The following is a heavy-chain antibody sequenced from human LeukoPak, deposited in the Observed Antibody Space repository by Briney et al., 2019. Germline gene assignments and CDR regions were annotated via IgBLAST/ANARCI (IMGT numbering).Heavy chain of an antibody. J-gene: IGHJ6*03. V-gene: IGHV3-74*01. CDR1: GFTSSSHW. CDR3: ASDYYYYYLGV. Sequence: GGSLRLSCAASGFTSSSHWMHWVRQVPGKGPVWVSRINSDGSVTSYADSVKGRFTISRDNAKNTLFLQMNSLRAEDTAVYFCASDYYYYYLGVWGKGTTVTVSS. CDR2: INSDGSVT.